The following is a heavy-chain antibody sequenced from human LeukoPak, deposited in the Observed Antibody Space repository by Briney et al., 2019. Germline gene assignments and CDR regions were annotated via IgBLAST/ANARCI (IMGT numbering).Heavy chain of an antibody. CDR3: ARRTYYDTLTGYNYWYFDL. V-gene: IGHV4-59*01. D-gene: IGHD3-9*01. J-gene: IGHJ2*01. Sequence: PSETLSLTCTDSGVSISDYYWSWVRQPPGKGLEWIGYIYYTGSTDYSPSLKSRVTMSLDTSKNQFSLNLRSVTATDTAVYYCARRTYYDTLTGYNYWYFDLWGRGTLVTVSS. CDR1: GVSISDYY. CDR2: IYYTGST.